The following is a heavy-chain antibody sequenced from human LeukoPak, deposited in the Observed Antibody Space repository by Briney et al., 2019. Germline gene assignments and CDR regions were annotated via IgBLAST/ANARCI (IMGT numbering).Heavy chain of an antibody. CDR2: MYTSGST. CDR1: GGSISGTYY. D-gene: IGHD4-11*01. Sequence: SETLSLTCTVSGGSISGTYYWSWIRQPAGKGLEWIGRMYTSGSTNYNPSLKSRVTMSIDTSKNQFSLRLSSVTAADTAVYYCAREDYTNYNRFDPWGQGTLVTVSS. CDR3: AREDYTNYNRFDP. V-gene: IGHV4-4*07. J-gene: IGHJ5*02.